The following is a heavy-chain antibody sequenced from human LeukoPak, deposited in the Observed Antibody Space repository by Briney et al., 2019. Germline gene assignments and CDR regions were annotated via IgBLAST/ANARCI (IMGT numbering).Heavy chain of an antibody. Sequence: PGGSLRLSCAASGFTFSSSAMTWVRQSPRKGLEWVSTISASGGSTFFADSVKGRFTISRDNSKNTLYLQMNSLKTEDTAVYYCTTAQGYCSGGSCPAYWYYGMDVWGQGTTVTVSS. CDR3: TTAQGYCSGGSCPAYWYYGMDV. D-gene: IGHD2-15*01. CDR2: ISASGGST. J-gene: IGHJ6*02. V-gene: IGHV3-23*01. CDR1: GFTFSSSA.